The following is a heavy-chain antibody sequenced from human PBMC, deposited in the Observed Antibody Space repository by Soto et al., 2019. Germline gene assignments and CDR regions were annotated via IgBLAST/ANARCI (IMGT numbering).Heavy chain of an antibody. CDR1: GGSISSYY. CDR2: IYYSGST. J-gene: IGHJ6*02. Sequence: SETLSLTCTVSGGSISSYYWSWIRQPPGKGLEWIGYIYYSGSTNYNPSLKSRVTISVDTSKNQFSLKLSSVTAADTAVYYCARGITMVRGAQYYYYGMDVWGQGTRVTVS. CDR3: ARGITMVRGAQYYYYGMDV. D-gene: IGHD3-10*01. V-gene: IGHV4-59*01.